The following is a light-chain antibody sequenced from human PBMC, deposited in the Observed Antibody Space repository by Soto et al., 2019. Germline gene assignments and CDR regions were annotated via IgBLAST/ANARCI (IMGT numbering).Light chain of an antibody. J-gene: IGKJ1*01. V-gene: IGKV1-5*03. Sequence: DIQMTQSPSTLSASVGDRVTITCRASQSISSWLAWYQQKPGKAPKLLIYKASSLESGVPSRFSGSGSGTDFTLTISSLQPDDFPTYYCQQYNSYPWTFGQGTKVEIK. CDR3: QQYNSYPWT. CDR2: KAS. CDR1: QSISSW.